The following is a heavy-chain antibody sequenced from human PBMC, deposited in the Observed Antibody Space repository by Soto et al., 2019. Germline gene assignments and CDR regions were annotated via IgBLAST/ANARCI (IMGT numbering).Heavy chain of an antibody. Sequence: GASVKVSCKASGYTFTGYYMHWVRQAPGQGLEWMGWINPNSGGTNYAQKFQGWATMTRDTSISTAYMELSRLRSDDTAVYYCARSLGTTGTTDAFDIWGQGTMVTVSS. CDR1: GYTFTGYY. V-gene: IGHV1-2*04. CDR3: ARSLGTTGTTDAFDI. CDR2: INPNSGGT. D-gene: IGHD1-1*01. J-gene: IGHJ3*02.